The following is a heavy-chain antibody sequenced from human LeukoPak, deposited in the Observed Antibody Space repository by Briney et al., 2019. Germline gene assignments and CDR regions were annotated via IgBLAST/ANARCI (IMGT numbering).Heavy chain of an antibody. V-gene: IGHV4-34*01. CDR2: IDHRGDT. CDR1: GGSFSRY. J-gene: IGHJ4*03. Sequence: PSETLSLTCAVYGGSFSRYWSWIRQSPGKGLEWIAEIDHRGDTNYNPSVKSRVTISVDTSKNQFSLKVRSLSAADTAVYYCARGATISENGYFDFWGRGTLVTVSS. D-gene: IGHD5-24*01. CDR3: ARGATISENGYFDF.